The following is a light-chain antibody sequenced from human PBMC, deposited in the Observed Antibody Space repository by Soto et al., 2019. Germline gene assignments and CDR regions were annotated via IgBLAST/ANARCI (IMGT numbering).Light chain of an antibody. CDR2: DAS. V-gene: IGKV3-11*01. J-gene: IGKJ3*01. Sequence: EIVLTQSPATLSLSPGERATLSCRASQSVSSYLAWYQQKPGQAPRLLIYDASNRATGIPARFSGSGSGTDFTLTISSLEPDDFAVYYCQQRSNWPLFTFGPGTSVDIK. CDR3: QQRSNWPLFT. CDR1: QSVSSY.